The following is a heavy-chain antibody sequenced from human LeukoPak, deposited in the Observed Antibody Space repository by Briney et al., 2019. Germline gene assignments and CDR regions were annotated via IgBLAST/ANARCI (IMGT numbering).Heavy chain of an antibody. CDR2: IYYIGGT. Sequence: SETLSLTCTVSGGSISSYYWSWIRQPPGKGLESIGYIYYIGGTHYNPSLKSRVTMSVDTSKNQFSLKLSSVTAADTAVYYCARAHGSGSYFNFDYWGQGTLVTDSS. V-gene: IGHV4-59*12. J-gene: IGHJ4*02. D-gene: IGHD3-10*01. CDR3: ARAHGSGSYFNFDY. CDR1: GGSISSYY.